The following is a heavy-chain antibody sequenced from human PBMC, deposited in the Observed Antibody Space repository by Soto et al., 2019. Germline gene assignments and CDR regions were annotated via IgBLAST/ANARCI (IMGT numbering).Heavy chain of an antibody. CDR1: GGTFSSYP. D-gene: IGHD1-1*01. V-gene: IGHV1-69*01. Sequence: QVQLVQSGAEVKKPGSSVKVSCKASGGTFSSYPLSWVRQAPGQGLEWMGGIIPIFGIVNTAQKFQGRVSITADAATSTAYMELSSLRSEDTAVYYCARPRTTGTTKGYDYWGQGTLVTVSS. J-gene: IGHJ4*02. CDR3: ARPRTTGTTKGYDY. CDR2: IIPIFGIV.